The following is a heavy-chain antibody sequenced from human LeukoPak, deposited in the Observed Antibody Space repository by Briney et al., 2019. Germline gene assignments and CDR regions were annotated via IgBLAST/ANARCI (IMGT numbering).Heavy chain of an antibody. CDR2: IYHSGST. D-gene: IGHD6-19*01. CDR1: GYSISSGYY. CDR3: ARRGIAVAGDFDY. J-gene: IGHJ4*02. Sequence: SETLSLTCAVSGYSISSGYYWGWIRQPPGKGLEWIGRIYHSGSTYYNPSLKSRVTISVDTSKNQFSLKLSSVTAADTAVYYCARRGIAVAGDFDYWGQGTLVTVSS. V-gene: IGHV4-38-2*01.